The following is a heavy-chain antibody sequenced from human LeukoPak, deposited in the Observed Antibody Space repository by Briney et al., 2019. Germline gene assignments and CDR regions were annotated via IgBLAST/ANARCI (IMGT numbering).Heavy chain of an antibody. V-gene: IGHV1-69*13. CDR2: IITIFGAA. CDR3: ARDPDS. J-gene: IGHJ4*02. CDR1: GGTFSTYT. Sequence: SVKVSCKAPGGTFSTYTFSWVRQAPGQGLEWIGRIITIFGAANYAQKFQGRVTISADESTGTVYMELRSLRSEDTAVYYCARDPDSWGQGTLVTVSP.